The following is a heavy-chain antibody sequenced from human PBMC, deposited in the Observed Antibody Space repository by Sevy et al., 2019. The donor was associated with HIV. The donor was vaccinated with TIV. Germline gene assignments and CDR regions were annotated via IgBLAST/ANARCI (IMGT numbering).Heavy chain of an antibody. J-gene: IGHJ6*02. D-gene: IGHD3-10*01. CDR3: AGGGGSGSYFFVTYYYYGMDV. Sequence: GGSLRLSCAASGFTFSSYAMHWVRQAPGKGLEWVAVISYDGSNKYYADSVKGRFTISRDNSKNTLYLQMNSLRAEDTAVYYCAGGGGSGSYFFVTYYYYGMDVWGQWTTVTVSS. V-gene: IGHV3-30*04. CDR1: GFTFSSYA. CDR2: ISYDGSNK.